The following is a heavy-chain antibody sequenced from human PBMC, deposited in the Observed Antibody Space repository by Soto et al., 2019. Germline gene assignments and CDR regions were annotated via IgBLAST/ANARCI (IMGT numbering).Heavy chain of an antibody. CDR3: ARQKDSCNAGRCYADY. D-gene: IGHD2-15*01. CDR1: EYRFSDYW. Sequence: ESLKISCTGFEYRFSDYWIGWVRQMPGKGLEWMGIIYPADSDIRYSPSFQGHVTMSVDKSIRTAYLQWSGLRTSDTAMYYCARQKDSCNAGRCYADYWGQGTQVTVSS. V-gene: IGHV5-51*01. CDR2: IYPADSDI. J-gene: IGHJ4*02.